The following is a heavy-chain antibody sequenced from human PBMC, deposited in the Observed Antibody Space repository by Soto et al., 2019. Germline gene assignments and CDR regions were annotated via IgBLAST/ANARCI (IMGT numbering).Heavy chain of an antibody. Sequence: ASVKVSCKASGYTFTSYDINWVRQAPGQGLEWMGWINPNSGGTNYAQKFQGWVTMTRDTSISTAYMELSRLRSDDTAVYYCAILVAAAGTEQGYYYYGMDVW. CDR3: AILVAAAGTEQGYYYYGMDV. CDR2: INPNSGGT. CDR1: GYTFTSYD. J-gene: IGHJ6*01. V-gene: IGHV1-2*04. D-gene: IGHD6-13*01.